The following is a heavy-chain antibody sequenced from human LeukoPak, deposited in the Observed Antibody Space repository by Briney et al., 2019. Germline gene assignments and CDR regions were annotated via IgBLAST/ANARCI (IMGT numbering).Heavy chain of an antibody. CDR3: ARDVPYDNDSWSGFTY. CDR1: GFTFSSYA. CDR2: ISYDGSNK. D-gene: IGHD3-3*01. Sequence: GRSLRLSCAASGFTFSSYAMHWVRQAPGKGLEWVAVISYDGSNKYYADSVKGRFTISRDNSKNTLYLQMNSLRAEDTAVYYCARDVPYDNDSWSGFTYWGQGTLVTVSS. V-gene: IGHV3-30-3*01. J-gene: IGHJ4*02.